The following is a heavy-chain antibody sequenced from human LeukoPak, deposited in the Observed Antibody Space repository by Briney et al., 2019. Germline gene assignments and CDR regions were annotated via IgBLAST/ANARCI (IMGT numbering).Heavy chain of an antibody. CDR3: ARSPRGYSYEYYFDY. D-gene: IGHD5-18*01. J-gene: IGHJ4*02. CDR2: IYYSGST. Sequence: SETLSLTCTVSGGSISSSSYYWGWIRQPPGKGLEWIGSIYYSGSTYYNPSLKSRFTISVDTSKNQFSLKLSSVTAADTAVYYCARSPRGYSYEYYFDYWGQGALVTVSS. V-gene: IGHV4-39*01. CDR1: GGSISSSSYY.